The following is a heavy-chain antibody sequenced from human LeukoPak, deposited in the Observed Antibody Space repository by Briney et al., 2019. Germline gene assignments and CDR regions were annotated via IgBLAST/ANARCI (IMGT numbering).Heavy chain of an antibody. D-gene: IGHD3-10*01. Sequence: PGGSLRLSCAASGFTFSSYSMNWVRQAPGKGPEWVSYISSSSSTIYYADSVKGRFTISRDNAKNSLYLQMNSLRAEDTAVYYCARDRAYYYGSGSYSSWGQGTLVTVSS. V-gene: IGHV3-48*01. CDR1: GFTFSSYS. CDR3: ARDRAYYYGSGSYSS. CDR2: ISSSSSTI. J-gene: IGHJ4*02.